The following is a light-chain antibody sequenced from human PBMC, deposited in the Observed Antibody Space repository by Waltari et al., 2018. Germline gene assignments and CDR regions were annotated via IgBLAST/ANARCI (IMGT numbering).Light chain of an antibody. J-gene: IGLJ2*01. V-gene: IGLV1-40*01. CDR1: SSNIGAPYN. Sequence: QSVLTQPPSVSGAPGQRVTTPCTGSSSNIGAPYNVHWYQQPPGTAPKLLLYRNNTRPAGVPDRFSGSKSDTSAYLAITGLQAEDEADYYCQSYDSSLSGLVVFGGGTKLTVL. CDR3: QSYDSSLSGLVV. CDR2: RNN.